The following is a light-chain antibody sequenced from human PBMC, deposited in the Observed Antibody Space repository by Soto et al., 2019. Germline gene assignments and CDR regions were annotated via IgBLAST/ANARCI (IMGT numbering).Light chain of an antibody. CDR1: QSLLHINGYNY. Sequence: DIVMTQSPLSLPVTPGEPASISCRSSQSLLHINGYNYLDWYLQKPGQSPQLLIYLGSNRASGVPDRFSGSGSGTDFTLKISRVEAEDVGVYYCMQALQTPSITFGQGTRLEIK. V-gene: IGKV2-28*01. CDR3: MQALQTPSIT. J-gene: IGKJ5*01. CDR2: LGS.